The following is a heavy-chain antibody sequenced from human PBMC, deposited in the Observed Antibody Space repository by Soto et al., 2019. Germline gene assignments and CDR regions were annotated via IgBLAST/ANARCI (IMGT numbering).Heavy chain of an antibody. CDR1: EGTFSSYA. Sequence: SVKVSCKASEGTFSSYAISWVQQAPGQGLEWMGGIIPIFGTANYAQKFQGRVTITADESTSTAYMELSSLRSEDTAVYYCARSLSVVAASPIDYWGQGTLVTVSS. CDR3: ARSLSVVAASPIDY. CDR2: IIPIFGTA. J-gene: IGHJ4*02. D-gene: IGHD2-15*01. V-gene: IGHV1-69*13.